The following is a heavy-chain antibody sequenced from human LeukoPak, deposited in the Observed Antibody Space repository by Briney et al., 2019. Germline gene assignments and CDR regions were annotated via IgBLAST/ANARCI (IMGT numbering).Heavy chain of an antibody. J-gene: IGHJ6*02. CDR1: GYTFTSYG. V-gene: IGHV1-18*01. CDR3: ARVDIVATTSGEYYYYGMDV. Sequence: ASVKVSCKASGYTFTSYGISWVRQAPGQGLEWMGWISAYNGNTNYAQKLQGRVTMTTDTSTSTAYMELRSLRSDDTAVYYCARVDIVATTSGEYYYYGMDVWGQGTTVTVS. CDR2: ISAYNGNT. D-gene: IGHD5-12*01.